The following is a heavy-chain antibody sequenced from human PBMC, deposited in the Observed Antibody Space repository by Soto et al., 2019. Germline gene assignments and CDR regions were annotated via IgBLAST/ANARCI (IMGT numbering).Heavy chain of an antibody. D-gene: IGHD6-13*01. J-gene: IGHJ6*02. Sequence: SVKVSCKASGYRFTSYGIGWVRQAPGQGLEWMGGIIPMFGTANYAQKFQGRVTITADESTSTAYMELSSLRSEDTAVYYCARKIAAAGTIESDYYYYGMDVWGQGTTVTVSS. CDR3: ARKIAAAGTIESDYYYYGMDV. CDR1: GYRFTSYG. V-gene: IGHV1-69*13. CDR2: IIPMFGTA.